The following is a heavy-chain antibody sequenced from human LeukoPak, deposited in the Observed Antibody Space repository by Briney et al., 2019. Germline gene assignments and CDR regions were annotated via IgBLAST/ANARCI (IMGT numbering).Heavy chain of an antibody. CDR2: INHSGST. J-gene: IGHJ4*02. CDR1: GGSFSGYY. V-gene: IGHV4-34*01. Sequence: PSETPSLTCAVYGGSFSGYYWSWIRQPPGKGLEWIGEINHSGSTNYNPSLKSRVTISVDTSKNQFSLKLSSVTAADTAVYYCAREKFGELLYYWGQGTLVTVSS. CDR3: AREKFGELLYY. D-gene: IGHD3-10*01.